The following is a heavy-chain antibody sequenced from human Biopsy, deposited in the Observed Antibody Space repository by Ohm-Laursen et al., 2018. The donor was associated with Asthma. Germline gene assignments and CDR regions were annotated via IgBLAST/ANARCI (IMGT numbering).Heavy chain of an antibody. CDR1: GFSFSSYA. J-gene: IGHJ6*02. Sequence: SLRHSCAASGFSFSSYAMSWVRQAPGQGLEWVSSVSLNGENTYYTDSVKGRFTISRDNPENTLYLQMSSLGAEDTAIYYCAKDKVGAANSYQYGMDVWGQGTTVTVSS. V-gene: IGHV3-23*01. CDR3: AKDKVGAANSYQYGMDV. CDR2: VSLNGENT. D-gene: IGHD1-26*01.